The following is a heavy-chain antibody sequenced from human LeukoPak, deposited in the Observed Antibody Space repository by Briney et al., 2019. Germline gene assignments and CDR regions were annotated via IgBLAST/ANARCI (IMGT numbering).Heavy chain of an antibody. Sequence: PSETLSLTCAVYGGSFSGHYWTWIRQPPGKGLEWIGESTHSGSINYNPSFKSRVTISVDTSKSQFSLKLTSVTAADTAVYHCARGRTGAAALDFWGPGTLVTVSS. CDR3: ARGRTGAAALDF. V-gene: IGHV4-34*01. CDR1: GGSFSGHY. D-gene: IGHD2-2*01. CDR2: STHSGSI. J-gene: IGHJ4*02.